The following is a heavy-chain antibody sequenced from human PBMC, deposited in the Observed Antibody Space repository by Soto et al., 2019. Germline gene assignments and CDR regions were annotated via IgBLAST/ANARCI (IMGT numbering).Heavy chain of an antibody. CDR1: GSSPSTRGVS. V-gene: IGHV2-5*02. CDR3: AQEVVTPYYYYGMDV. J-gene: IGHJ6*02. D-gene: IGHD3-22*01. CDR2: IYWDDDK. Sequence: GPTPVTPTRTLMLTCTFSGSSPSTRGVSVGWIRQPPGKALEWLALIYWDDDKRYSPSLKSRLTITKDTSKNQVVLTMTNMDPVDTATYYCAQEVVTPYYYYGMDVWGQGTTVTVSS.